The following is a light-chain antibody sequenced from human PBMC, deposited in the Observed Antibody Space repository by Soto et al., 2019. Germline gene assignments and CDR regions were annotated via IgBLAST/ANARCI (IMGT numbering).Light chain of an antibody. CDR3: QQYVRSPLT. CDR1: QSVSSSY. CDR2: GAS. Sequence: EIVLTQSPGTLSLSPGERATLSCRASQSVSSSYLAWYQQKPGQAPRLLIHGASSRATGIPDRFSGSGSGTDFTLTISRLEPEDFAVYYCQQYVRSPLTFGGGTKVEIK. J-gene: IGKJ4*01. V-gene: IGKV3-20*01.